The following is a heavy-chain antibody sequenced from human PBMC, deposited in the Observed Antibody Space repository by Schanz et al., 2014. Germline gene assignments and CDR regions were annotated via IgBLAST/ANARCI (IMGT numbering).Heavy chain of an antibody. CDR1: GIIFSNSW. J-gene: IGHJ4*02. Sequence: EVQLLESGGGLVQPGGSLRLSCAASGIIFSNSWMSWVRQAPGKGLEWVANIKQDGSEKYYVDSVKGRFTISRDNAKNSLYLQMNSLTAEDTAVYYCARGVRIDYWGQGTLVTVSS. CDR2: IKQDGSEK. CDR3: ARGVRIDY. V-gene: IGHV3-7*01. D-gene: IGHD3-3*01.